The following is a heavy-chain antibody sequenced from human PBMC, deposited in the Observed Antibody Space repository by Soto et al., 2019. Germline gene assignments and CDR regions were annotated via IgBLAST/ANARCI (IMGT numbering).Heavy chain of an antibody. CDR2: MNPNSGNT. Sequence: ASVKVSCKGSGYTFTSYHINWVRQATGQGLEWMGWMNPNSGNTGYAQTLQGRVTMTWDTSISTAYMQMNSLKTEDTAVYYCTTDPVTMIVVVPSSGWGQGTLVTVSS. D-gene: IGHD3-22*01. CDR3: TTDPVTMIVVVPSSG. CDR1: GYTFTSYH. J-gene: IGHJ4*02. V-gene: IGHV1-8*01.